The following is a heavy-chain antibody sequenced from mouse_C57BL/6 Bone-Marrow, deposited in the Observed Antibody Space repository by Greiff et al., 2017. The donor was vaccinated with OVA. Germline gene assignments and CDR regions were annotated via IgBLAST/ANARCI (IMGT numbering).Heavy chain of an antibody. V-gene: IGHV1-9*01. J-gene: IGHJ2*01. CDR2: ILPGSGST. CDR1: GYTFPGYW. CDR3: ARNFDY. Sequence: QVQLQQSGAELMKPGASVKLSCKATGYTFPGYWIEWVKQRPGHGLEWIGEILPGSGSTNDNEKFKGKATFTADTSSNTAYMQLSSLTTEDSAIYYCARNFDYWGQGTTLTVSS.